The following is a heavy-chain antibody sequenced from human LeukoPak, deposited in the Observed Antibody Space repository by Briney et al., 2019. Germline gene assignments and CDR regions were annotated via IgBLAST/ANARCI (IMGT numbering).Heavy chain of an antibody. CDR1: GDSISSYY. CDR2: IYTSGIT. CDR3: ARAPDNLTNWFDP. J-gene: IGHJ5*02. D-gene: IGHD1-1*01. V-gene: IGHV4-4*07. Sequence: SETLSLTCTVSGDSISSYYWSWIRQPAGKGLEWIGRIYTSGITNYNPSLKSRVTMSVDTSKNHFSLKVNAVTAAATAVYYCARAPDNLTNWFDPWGQGTLVTVSS.